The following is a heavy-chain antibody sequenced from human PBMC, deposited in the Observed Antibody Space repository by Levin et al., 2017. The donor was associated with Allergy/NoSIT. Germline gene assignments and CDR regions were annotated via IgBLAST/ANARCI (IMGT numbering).Heavy chain of an antibody. V-gene: IGHV2-70*04. CDR3: ARSIGPGGEWFDP. CDR2: IDWDDDK. D-gene: IGHD3-16*01. CDR1: GFSLRTSGMR. J-gene: IGHJ5*02. Sequence: QTLSLTCTFSGFSLRTSGMRVSWIRQPPGKALEWLARIDWDDDKFYSTSLKTRLTISKDTSKNQVVLTMTNMDPVDTATYYCARSIGPGGEWFDPWGQGTLVTVSS.